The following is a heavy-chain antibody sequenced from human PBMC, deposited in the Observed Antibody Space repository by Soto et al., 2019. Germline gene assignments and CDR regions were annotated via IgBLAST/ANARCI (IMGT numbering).Heavy chain of an antibody. CDR1: GYTLTELS. CDR2: FDPEDGET. CDR3: ATIRGRYNWNFFHY. J-gene: IGHJ4*02. D-gene: IGHD1-7*01. Sequence: GASVKVSCKVSGYTLTELSMHWVRQAPGKGLEWMGGFDPEDGETIYAQKFQGRVTMTEDTSTDTAYMELSSLRSEDTAVYYCATIRGRYNWNFFHYWGQGTLVTVSS. V-gene: IGHV1-24*01.